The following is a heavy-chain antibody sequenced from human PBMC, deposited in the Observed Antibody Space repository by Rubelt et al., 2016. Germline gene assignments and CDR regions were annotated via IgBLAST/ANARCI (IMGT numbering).Heavy chain of an antibody. V-gene: IGHV1-2*02. Sequence: VKVSCKASGGTFSSYAISWVRQAPGQGLEWMGWINPNSGGTNYAQKFQGRVTMTRDTSISTAYMELSSLRSEDTAVYYCARSGTTVTAGDWGQGTLVTVSS. CDR2: INPNSGGT. CDR3: ARSGTTVTAGD. J-gene: IGHJ4*02. D-gene: IGHD4-17*01. CDR1: GGTFSSYA.